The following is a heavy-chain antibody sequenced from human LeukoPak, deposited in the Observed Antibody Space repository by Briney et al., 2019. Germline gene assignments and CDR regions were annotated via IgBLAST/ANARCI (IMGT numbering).Heavy chain of an antibody. CDR2: ISSIFGTA. V-gene: IGHV1-69*13. J-gene: IGHJ3*02. D-gene: IGHD1-14*01. CDR3: ARGRRGVRVYPEHHDAFDI. CDR1: GGTFSSYA. Sequence: GASVKVSCKASGGTFSSYAISWVRQAPRQGLEWMGGISSIFGTANYAQKFQGRVTITADESTSTAYMELSSLRSEDTAVYYCARGRRGVRVYPEHHDAFDIWGQGTMVTVSS.